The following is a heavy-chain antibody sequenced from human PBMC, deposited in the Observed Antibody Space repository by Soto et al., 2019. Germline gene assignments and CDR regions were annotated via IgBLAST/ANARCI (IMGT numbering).Heavy chain of an antibody. CDR1: GGSFSTYA. Sequence: QVQLVQSGAEVKRPGSSVKVSCKSSGGSFSTYAISWVRQAPGQGLEWLGGGIPVFGTASYSQKFQGRLTMTADESTTTVYMYLSSLKSADTATYYCARAMQSTAGTVDYYYGMDVWGQGTAVTVPS. D-gene: IGHD1-1*01. V-gene: IGHV1-69*01. J-gene: IGHJ6*02. CDR2: GIPVFGTA. CDR3: ARAMQSTAGTVDYYYGMDV.